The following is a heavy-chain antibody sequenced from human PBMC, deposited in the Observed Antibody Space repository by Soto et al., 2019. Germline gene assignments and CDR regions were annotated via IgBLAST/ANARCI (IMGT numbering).Heavy chain of an antibody. D-gene: IGHD4-17*01. V-gene: IGHV4-30-4*01. J-gene: IGHJ4*02. CDR1: GGSISSGDYY. CDR2: IYYSGST. CDR3: ARGMVDHYGDDYYIDY. Sequence: SETLSLTCTVSGGSISSGDYYWSWIRQPPGKGLEWIGYIYYSGSTYYNPSLKSRVTISVDTSKNQFSLKLSSVTAADTAVYYCARGMVDHYGDDYYIDYWGQGTLVTVSS.